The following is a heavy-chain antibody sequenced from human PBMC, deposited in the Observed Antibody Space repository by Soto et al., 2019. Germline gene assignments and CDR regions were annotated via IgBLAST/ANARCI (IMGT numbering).Heavy chain of an antibody. J-gene: IGHJ4*02. CDR1: GYTFTSYA. V-gene: IGHV1-3*01. D-gene: IGHD5-12*01. Sequence: ASVKVSCKASGYTFTSYAMHWGRPAPGQRLEWMGWINAGNGNAKYSQKFQGRVTITRDTSASTAYMELSSLRSEDTAVYYCARARGYSAYVFDYWGQGTLVTVSS. CDR3: ARARGYSAYVFDY. CDR2: INAGNGNA.